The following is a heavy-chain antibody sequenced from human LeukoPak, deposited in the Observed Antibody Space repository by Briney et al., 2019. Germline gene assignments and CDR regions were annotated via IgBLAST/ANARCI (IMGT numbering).Heavy chain of an antibody. CDR2: ISAGGGDT. CDR3: AKGNQRAYDAFDI. V-gene: IGHV3-23*01. Sequence: GGSLRLSCAASGFIFSNYAMSWVRQAPGKGLGWVSTISAGGGDTDYADSVKGRFTISRDNSKNTLHLQMNSLRAEDTAVYYCAKGNQRAYDAFDIWGQGTMVTVSS. J-gene: IGHJ3*02. D-gene: IGHD1-14*01. CDR1: GFIFSNYA.